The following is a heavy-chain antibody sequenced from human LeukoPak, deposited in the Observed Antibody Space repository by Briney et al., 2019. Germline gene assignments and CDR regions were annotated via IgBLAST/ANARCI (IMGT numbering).Heavy chain of an antibody. J-gene: IGHJ4*02. CDR2: INPNSGGT. D-gene: IGHD2-15*01. V-gene: IGHV1-2*02. Sequence: ASVKVSCKASGYTFTGYYMHWVRQAPGQGLEWMGWINPNSGGTNYAQKFQGRVTMTRDTSISTAYMELSRLRSDDTAVYYCARVHAAVVAATPFDYWGQGTLVTVSS. CDR1: GYTFTGYY. CDR3: ARVHAAVVAATPFDY.